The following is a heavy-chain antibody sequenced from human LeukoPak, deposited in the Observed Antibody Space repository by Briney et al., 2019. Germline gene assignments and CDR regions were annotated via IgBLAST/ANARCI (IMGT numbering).Heavy chain of an antibody. J-gene: IGHJ4*02. CDR1: GGSLSNYY. D-gene: IGHD6-19*01. CDR2: IYYSGST. CDR3: ARIEAVAGPFDC. V-gene: IGHV4-59*08. Sequence: SETLSLTCTVSGGSLSNYYWSWIRQPPGKGLEWIGYIYYSGSTNYNPSLKSRVTISVDTSKNQFSLKLSSVTAADTAVYYCARIEAVAGPFDCWGQGTLVTVSS.